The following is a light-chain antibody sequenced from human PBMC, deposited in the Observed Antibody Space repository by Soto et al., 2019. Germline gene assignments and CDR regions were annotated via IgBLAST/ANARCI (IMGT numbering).Light chain of an antibody. Sequence: EIVLTQSPGTLSLSPGGRATLSCRASQSVSSGNLAWYQQKPGQAPRLLISGASSRAAGLPDRFSGSGSGTDFTLTISRLEPEDFAVYYCQQYGDSHPTFGQGTKVDIK. V-gene: IGKV3-20*01. CDR1: QSVSSGN. J-gene: IGKJ1*01. CDR3: QQYGDSHPT. CDR2: GAS.